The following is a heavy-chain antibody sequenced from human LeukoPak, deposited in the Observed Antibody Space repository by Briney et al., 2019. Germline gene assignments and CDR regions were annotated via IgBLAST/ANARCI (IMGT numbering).Heavy chain of an antibody. J-gene: IGHJ4*02. CDR3: ARDSSAYY. Sequence: GGFLRLSCAASGFTFSNYWMSWVRQAPGKGLEWVANIKQDGSEKYYVDSVKGRFTISRDNAKNSLYLQINSLRAEDTAVYYCARDSSAYYWGQGTLVTVSS. V-gene: IGHV3-7*01. D-gene: IGHD3-22*01. CDR2: IKQDGSEK. CDR1: GFTFSNYW.